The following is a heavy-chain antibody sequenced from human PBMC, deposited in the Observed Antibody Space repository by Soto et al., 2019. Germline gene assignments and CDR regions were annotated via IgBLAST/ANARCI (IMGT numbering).Heavy chain of an antibody. CDR3: ARVYSSSWPPSIHIHYYYYGMDV. CDR2: INPSGGST. J-gene: IGHJ6*02. Sequence: ASVKVSCKASGYTFTSYYMHWVRQAPGQGLEWTGIINPSGGSTSYAQKFQGRVTMTRDTSTSTVYMELSSLRSEDTAVYYCARVYSSSWPPSIHIHYYYYGMDVWGQGTTVTVSS. V-gene: IGHV1-46*01. D-gene: IGHD6-13*01. CDR1: GYTFTSYY.